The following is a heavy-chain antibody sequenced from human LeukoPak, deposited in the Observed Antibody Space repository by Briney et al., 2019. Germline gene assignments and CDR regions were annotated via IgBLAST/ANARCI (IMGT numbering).Heavy chain of an antibody. CDR2: INPNSGGT. CDR3: ARQEDYGDYVRDY. D-gene: IGHD4-17*01. J-gene: IGHJ4*02. CDR1: GYTFTGSY. Sequence: SVKVSCKASGYTFTGSYMQWVRQAPGQGLEWMGRINPNSGGTNYAQKFQGRVTMTRDTSISTAYMELSRLRSDDTAVYYCARQEDYGDYVRDYWGQGTLVTVSS. V-gene: IGHV1-2*06.